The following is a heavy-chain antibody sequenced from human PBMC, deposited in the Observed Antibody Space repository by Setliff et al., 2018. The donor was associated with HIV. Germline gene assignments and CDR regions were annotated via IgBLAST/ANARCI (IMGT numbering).Heavy chain of an antibody. CDR2: IYYSGTT. D-gene: IGHD7-27*01. Sequence: SETLSLTCTVSGGLISSHIYQWGWIRQPPGKGLEWIGSIYYSGTTYYNPSLKSRLTISIDTSMNQFSLRLNALTAADTAVYYCARLGGNWGYWFDPWSQGTPVTVSS. CDR3: ARLGGNWGYWFDP. CDR1: GGLISSHIYQ. J-gene: IGHJ5*02. V-gene: IGHV4-39*01.